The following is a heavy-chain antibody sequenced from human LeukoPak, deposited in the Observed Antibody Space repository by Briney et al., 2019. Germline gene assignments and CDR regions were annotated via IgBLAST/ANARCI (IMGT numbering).Heavy chain of an antibody. J-gene: IGHJ4*02. Sequence: PSETLSLTCTVSGGSISSYYWSWIRQPPGKGLEWIGEINHSGSTNYNPSLKSRVTISVDTSKNQFSLKLSSVTAADTAVYYCARGRSNYELSTRRAYDYWGQGTLVTVSS. CDR3: ARGRSNYELSTRRAYDY. CDR2: INHSGST. V-gene: IGHV4-34*01. CDR1: GGSISSYY. D-gene: IGHD4-11*01.